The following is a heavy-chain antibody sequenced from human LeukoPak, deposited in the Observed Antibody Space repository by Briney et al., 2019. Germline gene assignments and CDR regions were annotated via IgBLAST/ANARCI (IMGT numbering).Heavy chain of an antibody. J-gene: IGHJ4*02. CDR2: ISYDGSNK. Sequence: PGRSLRLSCAASGFTFSSYGMPWVRQAPGKGLEWVAVISYDGSNKYYADSVKGRFTISRDNSKNTLYLQMNSLRAEDTAVYYCAKGGRYFDYWGQGTLVTVSS. CDR1: GFTFSSYG. V-gene: IGHV3-30*18. D-gene: IGHD3-16*01. CDR3: AKGGRYFDY.